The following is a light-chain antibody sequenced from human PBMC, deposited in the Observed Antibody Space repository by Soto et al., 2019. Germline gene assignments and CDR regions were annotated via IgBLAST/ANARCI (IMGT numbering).Light chain of an antibody. CDR3: QQFFSAVLT. J-gene: IGKJ4*01. Sequence: DLQLTQSPSSLSASLGDSITITCRASETISTFLNWYQVQPGKAPRLLVYGASYLQVGVPVRFRASGSGTLFTLAIDTLQREDVASYFCQQFFSAVLTFGGGTRVDI. CDR1: ETISTF. V-gene: IGKV1-39*01. CDR2: GAS.